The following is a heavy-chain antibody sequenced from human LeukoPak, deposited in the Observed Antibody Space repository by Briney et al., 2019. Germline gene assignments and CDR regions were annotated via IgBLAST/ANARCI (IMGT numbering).Heavy chain of an antibody. CDR2: ISSSSSTI. V-gene: IGHV3-48*01. D-gene: IGHD6-13*01. CDR1: GFTFSSYS. CDR3: ARESAAGTYNWFDP. J-gene: IGHJ5*02. Sequence: GGSLRLSCAASGFTFSSYSMDWVRQAPGKGLEWVSYISSSSSTIYYADSVKGRFTISRDNAKNSLYLQMNSLRAEDTAVYYCARESAAGTYNWFDPWGQGTLVTVSS.